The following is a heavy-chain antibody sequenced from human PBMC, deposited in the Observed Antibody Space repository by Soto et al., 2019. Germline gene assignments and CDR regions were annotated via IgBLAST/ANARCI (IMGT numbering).Heavy chain of an antibody. J-gene: IGHJ4*02. CDR3: ARARGWYGGSRY. Sequence: QVQLQQWGAGLLKPSETLSLTCAVYGGSFSGYYWSWIRQPPGKGLEWIGEINHSGSTNYNPSLKRRVTISVDTSKNQFSLKLSSVTAADTAVYYCARARGWYGGSRYWGQGTLVTVSS. V-gene: IGHV4-34*01. CDR2: INHSGST. D-gene: IGHD6-19*01. CDR1: GGSFSGYY.